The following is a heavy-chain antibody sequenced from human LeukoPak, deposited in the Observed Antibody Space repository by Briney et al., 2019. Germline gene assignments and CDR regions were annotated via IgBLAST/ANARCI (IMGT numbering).Heavy chain of an antibody. V-gene: IGHV3-21*04. CDR2: ISSSSRYI. D-gene: IGHD3-22*01. Sequence: GGSLRLSCVASGFTFSSYSLNWVRQAPGKGLEWVSSISSSSRYIYYADSVKGRFTISRDNAKNSLYLQMNSLRAEDTALYYCARDFRGSYYDSSGLDYWGQGTLVTVS. CDR3: ARDFRGSYYDSSGLDY. J-gene: IGHJ4*02. CDR1: GFTFSSYS.